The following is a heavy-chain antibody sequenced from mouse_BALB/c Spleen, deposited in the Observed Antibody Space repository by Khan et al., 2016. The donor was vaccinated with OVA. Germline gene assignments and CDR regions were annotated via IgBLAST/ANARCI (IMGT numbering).Heavy chain of an antibody. J-gene: IGHJ2*01. V-gene: IGHV3-2*02. CDR2: ISYSGSI. CDR3: ARTARIKY. Sequence: EVQLVESGPGLVKPSQSLSLTCTVTGYSITSGYGWNWIRQFPGNKLEWMGYISYSGSINYNPYLKSRISITRDTSKNQFFLQLNSVTTEDTATYYCARTARIKYWGQGTTLTVSS. CDR1: GYSITSGYG. D-gene: IGHD1-2*01.